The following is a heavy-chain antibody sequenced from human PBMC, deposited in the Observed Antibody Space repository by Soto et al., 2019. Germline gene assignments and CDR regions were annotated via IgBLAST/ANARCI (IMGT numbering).Heavy chain of an antibody. Sequence: QVQLVQSGAEVKKPGSSVKVSCKASGGTFSSYAISWVRQAPGQGLEWMGGIIPIFGTANSAQKFQGRVTITADDYTSTDYMELSSLRSEDTAVYYCARVVVPPHYYYYYGMDVWGQGTTVTVSS. J-gene: IGHJ6*02. CDR1: GGTFSSYA. CDR3: ARVVVPPHYYYYYGMDV. D-gene: IGHD3-22*01. CDR2: IIPIFGTA. V-gene: IGHV1-69*01.